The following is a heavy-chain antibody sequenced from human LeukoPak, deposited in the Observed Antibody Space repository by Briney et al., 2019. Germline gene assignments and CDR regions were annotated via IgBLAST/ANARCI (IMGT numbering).Heavy chain of an antibody. CDR3: ATDRQLSGQFDY. V-gene: IGHV1-24*01. CDR1: GYTLTELS. Sequence: GASVKVSCKASGYTLTELSMHWVRQAPGKGLEWMGGFDPEDGETIYAQKFQGRVTMTEDTSTDTAYMELSSLRSEDTAVYYCATDRQLSGQFDYWGQGTLVTVSS. J-gene: IGHJ4*02. D-gene: IGHD2-2*01. CDR2: FDPEDGET.